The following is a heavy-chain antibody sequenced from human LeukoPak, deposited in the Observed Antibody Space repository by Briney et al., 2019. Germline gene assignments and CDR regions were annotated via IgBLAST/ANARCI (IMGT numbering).Heavy chain of an antibody. D-gene: IGHD5-12*01. CDR2: IIPILGIA. CDR3: AIGARDGYNFGDY. J-gene: IGHJ4*02. Sequence: PAASVKVSCKASGGTFSSYAISWVRQAPGQGLEGMGRIIPILGIANYAQKFQGRVTITADKSTSTAYMELSSLRSEDTAVYYCAIGARDGYNFGDYWGQGTLVTVSS. CDR1: GGTFSSYA. V-gene: IGHV1-69*04.